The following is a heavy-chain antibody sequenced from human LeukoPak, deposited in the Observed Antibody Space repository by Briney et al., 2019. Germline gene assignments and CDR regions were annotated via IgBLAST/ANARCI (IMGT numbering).Heavy chain of an antibody. CDR3: ARGGNSSWDY. CDR2: IKPDGTEK. D-gene: IGHD6-6*01. Sequence: GGSLRLSCAASGFAFSDSWMTWIRQAPGKGLEWVAFIKPDGTEKYYVDSLKGRFTISRDNTKNSLYLQMSSLRVEDTAVYYCARGGNSSWDYWGQGALVTVSS. CDR1: GFAFSDSW. J-gene: IGHJ4*02. V-gene: IGHV3-7*01.